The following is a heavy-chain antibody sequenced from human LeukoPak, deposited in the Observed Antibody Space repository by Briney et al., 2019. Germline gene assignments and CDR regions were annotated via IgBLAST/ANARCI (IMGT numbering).Heavy chain of an antibody. Sequence: PGTSLKLSCEVSGFLFSAYAMHWVRQAPGKGLEWLAVISYDGRDIYHSDSVKGRFTISRDNSQNAVFLQMNSLRAEDTAAYHCARDPDFSHSGYYPYFDHWGQGVLVTVSS. D-gene: IGHD3-22*01. CDR1: GFLFSAYA. J-gene: IGHJ5*02. V-gene: IGHV3-30*04. CDR2: ISYDGRDI. CDR3: ARDPDFSHSGYYPYFDH.